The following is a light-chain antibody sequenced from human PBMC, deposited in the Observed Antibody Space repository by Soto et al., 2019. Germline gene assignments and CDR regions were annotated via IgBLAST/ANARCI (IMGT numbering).Light chain of an antibody. CDR1: QSISSW. Sequence: DIQMAQSPYTLSASLGYRVTITCLDSQSISSWLAWYQQKPGKAPKLLIYKASSLESGVPSRFSATVSGTEFSLTITSLQPEDFATYYCQQLFDSPITFGQGTRLEI. J-gene: IGKJ5*01. V-gene: IGKV1-5*03. CDR3: QQLFDSPIT. CDR2: KAS.